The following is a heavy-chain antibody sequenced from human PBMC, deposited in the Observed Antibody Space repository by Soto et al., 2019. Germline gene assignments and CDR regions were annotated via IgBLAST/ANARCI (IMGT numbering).Heavy chain of an antibody. D-gene: IGHD6-19*01. Sequence: GESLKISCKGSGYSFTNYWIGWVRQMPGKGLEWMGIIYPGDSDTRYSPSFQGQVTISADKSISTAYLQWSSLKASDTAMYYCARLRSSYSSGWYFDYWGQGTLVTVSS. CDR3: ARLRSSYSSGWYFDY. V-gene: IGHV5-51*01. CDR2: IYPGDSDT. CDR1: GYSFTNYW. J-gene: IGHJ4*02.